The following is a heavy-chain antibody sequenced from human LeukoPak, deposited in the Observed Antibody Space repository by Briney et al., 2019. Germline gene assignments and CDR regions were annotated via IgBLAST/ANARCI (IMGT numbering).Heavy chain of an antibody. CDR2: IIPIFGTA. Sequence: ASVKVSCKASGGTFSSYAISWVRQAPGQGLEWMGGIIPIFGTANYAQKFQGRVTITTDESTSTAYMELSSLRSEDTAVYYCATDWGASNWFDPWGQGTLVTVSS. D-gene: IGHD3-16*01. CDR1: GGTFSSYA. CDR3: ATDWGASNWFDP. J-gene: IGHJ5*02. V-gene: IGHV1-69*05.